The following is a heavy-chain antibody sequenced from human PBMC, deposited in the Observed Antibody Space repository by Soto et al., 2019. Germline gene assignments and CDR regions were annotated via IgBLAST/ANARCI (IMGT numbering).Heavy chain of an antibody. Sequence: PAGSLRLSCAASGFTFSTYAMTWVRQAPGKGLEWVSSISGSGGSTYYADSVKGRFTISRDNSKSTLFLQMNSLRAEDTAVYFCAKLSSGSGSSNYFDSWGQGTLVTVSS. J-gene: IGHJ4*02. D-gene: IGHD3-10*01. CDR1: GFTFSTYA. V-gene: IGHV3-23*01. CDR3: AKLSSGSGSSNYFDS. CDR2: ISGSGGST.